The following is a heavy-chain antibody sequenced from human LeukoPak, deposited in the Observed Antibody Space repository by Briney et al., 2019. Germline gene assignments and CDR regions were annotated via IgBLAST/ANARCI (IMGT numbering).Heavy chain of an antibody. D-gene: IGHD2-2*01. CDR3: ARDFEYCSSTSCIFFDY. V-gene: IGHV3-21*01. CDR2: ISSSSSYI. CDR1: GFTFSSYS. Sequence: PGGSLRLSCAASGFTFSSYSMNWVRQAPGKGLEGVSSISSSSSYIYYADSVKGRFTISRDNAKNSLYLQMNSLRAEDTAVYYCARDFEYCSSTSCIFFDYWGQGTLVTVSS. J-gene: IGHJ4*02.